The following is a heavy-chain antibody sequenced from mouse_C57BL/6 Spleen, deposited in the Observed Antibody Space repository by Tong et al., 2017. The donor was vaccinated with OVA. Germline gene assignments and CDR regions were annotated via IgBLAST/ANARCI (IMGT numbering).Heavy chain of an antibody. Sequence: VQLQESGPELVKPGASVKISCKASGYAFSSSWMNWVKQRPGQGLEWIGRIYPGDGDTNYNGKFKGKATLTADKSASTAYMQLSSLTSEDSAVYFCARSIYYDYDGPIDYWGQGTTLTVSS. V-gene: IGHV1-82*01. J-gene: IGHJ2*01. CDR2: IYPGDGDT. CDR3: ARSIYYDYDGPIDY. CDR1: GYAFSSSW. D-gene: IGHD2-4*01.